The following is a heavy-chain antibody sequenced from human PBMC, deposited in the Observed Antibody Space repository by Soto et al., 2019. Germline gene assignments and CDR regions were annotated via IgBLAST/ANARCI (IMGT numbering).Heavy chain of an antibody. CDR1: GYTFTTYY. Sequence: PGQSLKISCKGSGYTFTTYYIAWVRQMPGKGLEWMGLIYPDDSDTRYSPSFQGQVTISAGKSINTAYLQWTSLKASDTAMYFCARRAKGRDSSGPFDIWGQGTMVTVSS. J-gene: IGHJ3*02. V-gene: IGHV5-51*01. CDR3: ARRAKGRDSSGPFDI. CDR2: IYPDDSDT. D-gene: IGHD5-18*01.